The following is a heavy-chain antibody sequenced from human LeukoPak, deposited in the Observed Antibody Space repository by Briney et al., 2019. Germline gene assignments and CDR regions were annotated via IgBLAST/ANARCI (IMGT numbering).Heavy chain of an antibody. CDR1: GGSISSSSYY. J-gene: IGHJ5*02. Sequence: SETLSLTCTVSGGSISSSSYYWSWIRQPPGKGLEWIGYIYTSGSTNYNPSLKSRVTMSVDTSKNQFSLKLSSVTAADTAVYYCASHLWFGEQIFDPWGQGTLVTVSS. V-gene: IGHV4-61*01. D-gene: IGHD3-10*01. CDR3: ASHLWFGEQIFDP. CDR2: IYTSGST.